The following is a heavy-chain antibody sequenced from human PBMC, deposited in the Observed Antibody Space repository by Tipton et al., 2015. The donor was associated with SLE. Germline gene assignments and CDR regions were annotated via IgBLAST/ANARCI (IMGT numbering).Heavy chain of an antibody. D-gene: IGHD2-21*01. J-gene: IGHJ4*02. CDR3: ARDGEVGDHIDY. Sequence: SLRLSCAASGFTFRSWAMHWVRQAPGKGLEWLAGILFDGSNKYYADSVKGRITISRDNSKNTTYVEINSLRGEDTAVYYCARDGEVGDHIDYWGQGTLVTVSS. V-gene: IGHV3-30-3*01. CDR2: ILFDGSNK. CDR1: GFTFRSWA.